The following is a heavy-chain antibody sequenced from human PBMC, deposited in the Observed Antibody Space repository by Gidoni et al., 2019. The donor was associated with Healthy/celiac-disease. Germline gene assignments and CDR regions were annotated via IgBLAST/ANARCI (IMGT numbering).Heavy chain of an antibody. CDR2: INHSGST. CDR3: ARGGPRGYSYIWVGYYFDY. CDR1: GGSFSGYY. D-gene: IGHD5-18*01. Sequence: QVQLQQWGAGLLKPSETLSLTCAVYGGSFSGYYWSWIRQPPGKGLEWIGEINHSGSTNYNPSLKSRVTISVDTSKNQFSLKLSSVTAADTAVYYCARGGPRGYSYIWVGYYFDYWGQGTLVTVSS. J-gene: IGHJ4*02. V-gene: IGHV4-34*01.